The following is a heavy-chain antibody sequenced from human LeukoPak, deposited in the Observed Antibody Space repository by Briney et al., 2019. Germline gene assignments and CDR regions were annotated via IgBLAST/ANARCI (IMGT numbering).Heavy chain of an antibody. CDR2: ISGSGGST. CDR1: GFTFSSYA. J-gene: IGHJ4*02. CDR3: AKLGVLRITMVRGVNFDY. D-gene: IGHD3-10*01. Sequence: GGSLGLSCAASGFTFSSYAMSWVRQAPGKGLEWVSAISGSGGSTYYADSVKGRFTISRDNSKNTLYLQMNSLRAEDTAVYYCAKLGVLRITMVRGVNFDYWGQGTLVTVSS. V-gene: IGHV3-23*01.